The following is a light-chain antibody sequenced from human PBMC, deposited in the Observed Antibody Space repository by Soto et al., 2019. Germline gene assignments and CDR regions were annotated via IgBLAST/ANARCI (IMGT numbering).Light chain of an antibody. V-gene: IGLV2-23*01. CDR3: CSYALL. CDR2: EGT. CDR1: NSDVGTHNL. J-gene: IGLJ1*01. Sequence: QTVLTQPASVSGSPGQSITISCTGTNSDVGTHNLVSWYQQHPGKAPKLIIYEGTTRPSGVSNRFSGSKSGNTGSLTISGLQAEDEADYYSCSYALLFGTGTKVTVL.